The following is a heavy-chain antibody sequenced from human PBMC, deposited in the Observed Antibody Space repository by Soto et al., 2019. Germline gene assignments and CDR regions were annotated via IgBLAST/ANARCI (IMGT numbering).Heavy chain of an antibody. V-gene: IGHV3-74*01. J-gene: IGHJ4*02. D-gene: IGHD3-10*01. CDR1: GFPFSSYA. Sequence: PGGSLRLSCAASGFPFSSYAMSWVRQAPGKGLVWVSRINNDGSRTSYADSVKGRFTISRDNAKNTLFLQMNSLRAEDTAVYYCASGEWQLPFDYWGQGTQVTVSS. CDR2: INNDGSRT. CDR3: ASGEWQLPFDY.